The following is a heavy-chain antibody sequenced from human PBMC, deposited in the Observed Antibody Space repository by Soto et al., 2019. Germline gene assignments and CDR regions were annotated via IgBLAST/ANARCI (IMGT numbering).Heavy chain of an antibody. CDR3: ARIPVDTSMLYWFDP. Sequence: SETLSLTCTVSGDSATIRNYYWSWIRQPPGKGLEGIGYIYYSRNAHYSPSRKRRVTVSLDRSNNLFSLNLSSVAAAVSAVYYCARIPVDTSMLYWFDPWGQGILVTVSS. J-gene: IGHJ5*01. CDR2: IYYSRNA. V-gene: IGHV4-61*01. CDR1: GDSATIRNYY. D-gene: IGHD5-18*01.